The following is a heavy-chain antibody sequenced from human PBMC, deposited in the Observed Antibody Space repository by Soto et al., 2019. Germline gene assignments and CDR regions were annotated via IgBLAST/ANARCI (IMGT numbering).Heavy chain of an antibody. D-gene: IGHD2-8*01. CDR3: ARGPYIVIRD. Sequence: EVQLVESGGGLVQPGGSLRLSCAASGFTVRSNFMNWVRQAPGKGLEWVATIYAGGTTYYADSVKGRFTISRDTSKNTLFLHMDSLRVEDTAMYHCARGPYIVIRDWGQGTLVTVSS. CDR2: IYAGGTT. CDR1: GFTVRSNF. J-gene: IGHJ4*02. V-gene: IGHV3-66*01.